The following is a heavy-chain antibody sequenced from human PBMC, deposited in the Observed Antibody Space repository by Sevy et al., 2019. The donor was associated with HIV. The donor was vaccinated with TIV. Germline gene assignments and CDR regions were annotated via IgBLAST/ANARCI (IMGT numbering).Heavy chain of an antibody. Sequence: SETLSLTCTVSGGSISSGGYYWSWIRQHPGKGLEWIGYIYYSGSTYYNPSLKSRVTISVETSKNQFSLKLSSVTAADTAVYYCAREGAGNAFDIWGQGTMVTVSS. CDR1: GGSISSGGYY. V-gene: IGHV4-31*03. CDR3: AREGAGNAFDI. J-gene: IGHJ3*02. CDR2: IYYSGST.